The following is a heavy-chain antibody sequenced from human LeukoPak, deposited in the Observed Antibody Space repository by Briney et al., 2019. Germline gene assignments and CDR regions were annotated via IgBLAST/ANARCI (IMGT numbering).Heavy chain of an antibody. CDR2: INDSGRT. CDR3: ARGLPRGSGSYFPY. Sequence: SETLSLTCAAHGLSFTGYYWSWIRQPPGKGLEWIGEINDSGRTNYNPSLKSRVMISIDTSTDQISLRLNSVTAADTALYYCARGLPRGSGSYFPYWGQGTLVTVSS. J-gene: IGHJ4*02. V-gene: IGHV4-34*01. D-gene: IGHD3-10*01. CDR1: GLSFTGYY.